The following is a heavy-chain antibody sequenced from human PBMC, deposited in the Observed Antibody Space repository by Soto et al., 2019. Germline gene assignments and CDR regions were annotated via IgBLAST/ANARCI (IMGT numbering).Heavy chain of an antibody. J-gene: IGHJ4*02. D-gene: IGHD3-22*01. V-gene: IGHV3-48*02. Sequence: EVQLVESGGGLVQPGGSLRLSCAASGFTFSSYSMNWVRQAPGKGLEWVSYISSSSNTIYYADSVKGRFTISRDNAKNSLYLQMNSLRDEDTAVYYCARGGDYYDSSGYYYGGSRGLFDYWGQGTLVTVSS. CDR1: GFTFSSYS. CDR3: ARGGDYYDSSGYYYGGSRGLFDY. CDR2: ISSSSNTI.